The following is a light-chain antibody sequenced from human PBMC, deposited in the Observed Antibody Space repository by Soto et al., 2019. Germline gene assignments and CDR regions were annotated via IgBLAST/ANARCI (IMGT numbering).Light chain of an antibody. CDR2: DVS. J-gene: IGLJ2*01. Sequence: QSALTQPASVSGSPGQSITISCTETSSDVGGYNYVSWYQHHPGKAPKLMIYDVSNRPSGVSNRFSGSKSGNTASLTISGLQAEDEADYYCSSYTSSSTHVVFGGGTKLTVL. V-gene: IGLV2-14*03. CDR1: SSDVGGYNY. CDR3: SSYTSSSTHVV.